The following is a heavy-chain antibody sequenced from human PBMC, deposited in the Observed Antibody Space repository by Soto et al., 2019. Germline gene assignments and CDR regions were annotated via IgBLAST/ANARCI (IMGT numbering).Heavy chain of an antibody. CDR3: ARLPEEDGVEDYYYYYYMDV. CDR2: IYPGDSDT. D-gene: IGHD2-8*01. CDR1: GYSFTSYW. V-gene: IGHV5-51*01. J-gene: IGHJ6*03. Sequence: GESLKISCKGSGYSFTSYWIGWVRQMPGKGLEWMGIIYPGDSDTRYSPSFQGQVTISADKSISTAYLQWSSLKASDTAMYYCARLPEEDGVEDYYYYYYMDVWGKGTTVTVSS.